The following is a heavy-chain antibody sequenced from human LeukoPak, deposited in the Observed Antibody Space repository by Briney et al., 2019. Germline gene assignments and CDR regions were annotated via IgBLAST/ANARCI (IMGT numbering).Heavy chain of an antibody. V-gene: IGHV1-46*01. D-gene: IGHD5-24*01. J-gene: IGHJ4*02. Sequence: ASVTVSCTASGYTFTSYYMHWVRQAPGQGLEWMGIINPSGGSTSYAQKFQGRVTMTRDTSTSTVYMELSSLRSEDTAVCYCATLMATIPFDYWGQGTLVTVSS. CDR2: INPSGGST. CDR1: GYTFTSYY. CDR3: ATLMATIPFDY.